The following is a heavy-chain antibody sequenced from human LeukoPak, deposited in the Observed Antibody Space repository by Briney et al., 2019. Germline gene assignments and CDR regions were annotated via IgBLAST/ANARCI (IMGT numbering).Heavy chain of an antibody. V-gene: IGHV4-59*01. CDR2: IYYSGST. CDR1: GGSISSYY. Sequence: SETLSLTCTVSGGSISSYYWSWIRQPPGRGLEWIGYIYYSGSTNYNPSLKSRVTISVDTSKNQFSLKLRSVTAADTAVYYCARAVYDSSGYYHNWGQGTLVTVSS. D-gene: IGHD3-22*01. J-gene: IGHJ4*02. CDR3: ARAVYDSSGYYHN.